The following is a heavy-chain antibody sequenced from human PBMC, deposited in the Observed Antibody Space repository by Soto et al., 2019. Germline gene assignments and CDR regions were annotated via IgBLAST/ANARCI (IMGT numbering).Heavy chain of an antibody. CDR3: ARDKDRQQLGGNYYYGIDV. Sequence: QVQLVQSGAEVKKQGSSVTVSCKASGGTFGNSAVSWVRQAPGQGLEWMGGIIPIFRTPDYAQKFQGRVTITADESTSTVYMELTSLRSEDTAVYYCARDKDRQQLGGNYYYGIDVWGQGTTVTVSS. D-gene: IGHD3-3*02. V-gene: IGHV1-69*12. CDR1: GGTFGNSA. J-gene: IGHJ6*02. CDR2: IIPIFRTP.